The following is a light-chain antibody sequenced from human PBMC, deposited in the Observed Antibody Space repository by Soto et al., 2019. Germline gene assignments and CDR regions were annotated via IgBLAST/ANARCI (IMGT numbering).Light chain of an antibody. CDR2: EVT. CDR1: DSDIGAYNY. J-gene: IGLJ2*01. Sequence: QSALTQPASVSGFPGQSITISCTGTDSDIGAYNYVSWYQHHPGKAPTLLIHEVTNRPSGVSRRFSGSKSGITASLTISGLRAEDEADYYCNSFTTSSTLLFGGGTKVTVL. CDR3: NSFTTSSTLL. V-gene: IGLV2-14*01.